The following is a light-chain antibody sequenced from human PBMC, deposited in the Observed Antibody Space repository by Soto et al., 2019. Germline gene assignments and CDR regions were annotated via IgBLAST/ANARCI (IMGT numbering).Light chain of an antibody. CDR3: QQYNNWPPET. Sequence: EIVLTQSPGTLSLSPVERATFSCRASQSVSSSYIAWYQQKRGQAPRLLIYGASTRATGIPARFSGSGSGTEFTLTISSLQSEDFAVYYCQQYNNWPPETFGQGTKVDIK. CDR1: QSVSSSY. J-gene: IGKJ1*01. CDR2: GAS. V-gene: IGKV3-15*01.